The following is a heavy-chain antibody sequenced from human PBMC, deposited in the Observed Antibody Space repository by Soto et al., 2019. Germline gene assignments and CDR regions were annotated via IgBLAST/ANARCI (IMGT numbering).Heavy chain of an antibody. CDR3: ARGVRGYYYYGMDV. CDR1: GYTFNSYG. V-gene: IGHV1-18*01. D-gene: IGHD2-2*01. Sequence: QVQLMQSGAEVKKPGASVKVSCRTSGYTFNSYGISWVRQAPGQGLEWMGWVSAYNGNTNYAQNLQGRVTMTTDTSTSTAYEELRSLRSDDTAVYYCARGVRGYYYYGMDVWGQGTTVTVSS. J-gene: IGHJ6*02. CDR2: VSAYNGNT.